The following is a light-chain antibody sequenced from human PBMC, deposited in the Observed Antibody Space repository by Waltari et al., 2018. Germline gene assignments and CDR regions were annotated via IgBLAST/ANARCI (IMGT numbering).Light chain of an antibody. CDR3: CSYAGSYTYWV. CDR1: TRHIGANHY. V-gene: IGLV2-11*01. CDR2: DVT. Sequence: QSALTQPRSVSRSPGQLVTISCTGTTRHIGANHYASWYPQYPSKAPELMIYDVTKRPSGVPDRFSGSKSGNTASLTISGLQAEDEADYYCCSYAGSYTYWVFGGGTKLTVL. J-gene: IGLJ3*02.